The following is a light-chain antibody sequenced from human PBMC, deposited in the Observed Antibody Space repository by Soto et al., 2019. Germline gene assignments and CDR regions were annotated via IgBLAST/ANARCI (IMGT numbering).Light chain of an antibody. J-gene: IGKJ1*01. V-gene: IGKV1-8*01. CDR1: QGISSY. CDR3: QQYYSYPPRT. Sequence: AIRMTQSPSSLSASTGDRVTITCRASQGISSYLAWYQQKPGKAPKLLIYAASTLQSGVPSRFSGSGSGTDFTLTISCLQSEDFATYYCQQYYSYPPRTFRQGTKVDIK. CDR2: AAS.